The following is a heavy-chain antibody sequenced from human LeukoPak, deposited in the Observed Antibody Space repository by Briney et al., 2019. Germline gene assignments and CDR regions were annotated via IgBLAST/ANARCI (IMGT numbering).Heavy chain of an antibody. CDR1: GFTFSSYG. D-gene: IGHD4-23*01. J-gene: IGHJ4*02. CDR3: ARRGGGNLPIDY. Sequence: GRSLRLSCAASGFTFSSYGMHWVRQAPGKGLEWVAAIWYDGSNKYYADSVKGRFTISRDNSKNTLYLQMNSLRAEDTAVYYCARRGGGNLPIDYWGQGTLVTVSS. V-gene: IGHV3-33*01. CDR2: IWYDGSNK.